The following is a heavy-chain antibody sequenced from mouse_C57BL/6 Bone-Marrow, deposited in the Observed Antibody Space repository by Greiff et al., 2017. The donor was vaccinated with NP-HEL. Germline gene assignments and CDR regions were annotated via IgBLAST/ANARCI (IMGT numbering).Heavy chain of an antibody. D-gene: IGHD1-1*01. CDR3: ARNNPPNYGSFYAMDY. CDR1: GFSLTSYA. Sequence: VKLVESGPGLVAPSQSLSITCTVSGFSLTSYAISWVRQPPGKGLEWLGVIWTGGGTNYNSALKSRLSISKDNSKSQVFLKMNSLQTDDTARYYCARNNPPNYGSFYAMDYWGQGTSVTVSS. CDR2: IWTGGGT. V-gene: IGHV2-9-1*01. J-gene: IGHJ4*01.